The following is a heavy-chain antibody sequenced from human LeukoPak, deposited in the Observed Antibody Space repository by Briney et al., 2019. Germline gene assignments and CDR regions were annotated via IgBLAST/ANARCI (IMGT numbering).Heavy chain of an antibody. CDR3: ANHLACGSTSCPPFDY. J-gene: IGHJ4*02. CDR2: ISGSGDTT. CDR1: GFTFSSYA. D-gene: IGHD2-2*01. V-gene: IGHV3-23*01. Sequence: PGGSLRLSCATSGFTFSSYAMSWVRQAPGKGLEWVSVISGSGDTTYYADSVEGRFTISRDNAKNSLYLQMNSLRAEDTAVYYCANHLACGSTSCPPFDYWGQGTLVTVSS.